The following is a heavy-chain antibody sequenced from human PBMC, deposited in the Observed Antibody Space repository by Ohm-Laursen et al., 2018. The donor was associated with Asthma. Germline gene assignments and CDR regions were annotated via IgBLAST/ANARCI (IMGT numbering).Heavy chain of an antibody. D-gene: IGHD2-15*01. CDR1: GGSISSGGYY. V-gene: IGHV4-31*03. Sequence: SETLSLTCIVSGGSISSGGYYWSWIRQHPGKGLEWIGYIYYSGSTYYNPSLKSRVTISVDTSKNQFSLKLSSVTAADTAVYYCARDRSGGSSLNAGAKGFDPWGQGTLVTVSS. CDR2: IYYSGST. CDR3: ARDRSGGSSLNAGAKGFDP. J-gene: IGHJ5*02.